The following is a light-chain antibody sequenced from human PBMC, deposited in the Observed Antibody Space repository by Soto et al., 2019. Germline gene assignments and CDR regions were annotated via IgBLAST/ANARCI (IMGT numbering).Light chain of an antibody. CDR2: DVS. V-gene: IGLV2-14*01. J-gene: IGLJ2*01. Sequence: QSVLTQPASVSGSPGQSITISCTGTSSDVGGYNYVSWYQQHPGKAPKLMIYDVSNWPSGVSNRFSGSKSGNTASLTISGLQAEDEADYYCSSYTSSSTQGVFGGGTKLTVL. CDR1: SSDVGGYNY. CDR3: SSYTSSSTQGV.